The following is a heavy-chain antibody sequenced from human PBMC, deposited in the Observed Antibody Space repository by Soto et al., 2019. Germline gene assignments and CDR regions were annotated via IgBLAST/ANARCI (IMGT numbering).Heavy chain of an antibody. CDR2: IYYSGST. Sequence: SETLSLTCTVSGGSISSYYWSWIRQPPGKGLEWIGYIYYSGSTNYNPSLKSRVSISEDTSKNQFSLKLSSVTAADTAVYYCARLGDCPTTSCPRSYWYFDLWGRGTLVTVSS. V-gene: IGHV4-59*08. CDR3: ARLGDCPTTSCPRSYWYFDL. D-gene: IGHD2-2*01. J-gene: IGHJ2*01. CDR1: GGSISSYY.